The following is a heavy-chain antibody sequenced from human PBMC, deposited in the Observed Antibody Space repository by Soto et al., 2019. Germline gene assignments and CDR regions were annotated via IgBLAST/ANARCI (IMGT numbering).Heavy chain of an antibody. CDR3: ARAARKMRYFEY. CDR1: GGSISSGGYY. V-gene: IGHV4-39*07. J-gene: IGHJ4*02. D-gene: IGHD6-6*01. CDR2: INHSGST. Sequence: SETLSLTCTVSGGSISSGGYYWSWIRQPPGKGLEWIGEINHSGSTNYNPSLKSRVTISVDTSKNQFSLKLSSVTAADTAVYYCARAARKMRYFEYWGQGTLVTVSS.